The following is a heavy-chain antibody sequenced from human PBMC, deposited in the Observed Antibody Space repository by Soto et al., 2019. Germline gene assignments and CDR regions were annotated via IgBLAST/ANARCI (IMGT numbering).Heavy chain of an antibody. CDR2: INAANRDT. D-gene: IGHD2-8*02. CDR1: GYTFTSYG. Sequence: ASVKVSCKASGYTFTSYGIHWVRQAPGQRLEWMGWINAANRDTKYSPKFQGRVTITRDTPASTAYMELSSLRSEDTAVYYCVRRHVSGTGSDWFDPVGQGTLVTVSS. J-gene: IGHJ5*02. V-gene: IGHV1-3*01. CDR3: VRRHVSGTGSDWFDP.